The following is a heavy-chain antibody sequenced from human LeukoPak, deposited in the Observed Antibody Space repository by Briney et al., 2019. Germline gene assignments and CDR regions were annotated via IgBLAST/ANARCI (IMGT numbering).Heavy chain of an antibody. CDR3: ARQIAAASLYHFDY. V-gene: IGHV4-59*05. Sequence: SETLSLTCTVSGGSISGYYWSWIRQPPGKGLEWIGSIFYGGTTYHNPSLERRVTISVDTSKNRFSLKLSFVTAADTAIYYCARQIAAASLYHFDYWGQGTLVTVSS. CDR2: IFYGGTT. CDR1: GGSISGYY. J-gene: IGHJ4*02. D-gene: IGHD6-13*01.